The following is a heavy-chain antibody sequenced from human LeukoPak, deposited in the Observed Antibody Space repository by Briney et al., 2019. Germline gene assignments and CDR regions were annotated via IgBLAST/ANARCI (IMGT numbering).Heavy chain of an antibody. J-gene: IGHJ5*02. Sequence: GESLKISCKGSGYSFTSYWIGWVRQMPGKGLEWMGIIYPGDSDTRHSPSFQGQVTISADKSISTAYLQWSSLKASDTAMYYCARHADIVVVPAAIEFDPWGQGTLVTVSS. CDR3: ARHADIVVVPAAIEFDP. CDR1: GYSFTSYW. V-gene: IGHV5-51*01. D-gene: IGHD2-2*01. CDR2: IYPGDSDT.